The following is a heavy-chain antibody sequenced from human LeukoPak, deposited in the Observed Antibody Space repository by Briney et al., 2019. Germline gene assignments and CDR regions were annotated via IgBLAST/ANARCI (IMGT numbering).Heavy chain of an antibody. CDR1: GFTFSSYE. D-gene: IGHD3-10*01. J-gene: IGHJ4*02. Sequence: SGGSLRLSCAASGFTFSSYEMNWVRQAPGKGLEWVSYISSSGSTIYYADSVKGRFTISRDNSKNTLYLQMNSLRAEDTAVYYCAKGLWFGELDYWGQGTLVTVSS. V-gene: IGHV3-48*03. CDR2: ISSSGSTI. CDR3: AKGLWFGELDY.